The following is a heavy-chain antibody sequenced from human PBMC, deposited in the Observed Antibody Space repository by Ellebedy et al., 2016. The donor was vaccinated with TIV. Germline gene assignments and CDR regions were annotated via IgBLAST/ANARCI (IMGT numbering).Heavy chain of an antibody. J-gene: IGHJ4*02. Sequence: GESLKISXAASGFTFSDYYMSWIRQAPGKGLEWVSYIGRGGTAIYYADSVKGRFTVSRDDAKNSVYLQMNSLRVDDTAVYYCARDGGFGELLYGDWGYWGQGTLVSVSS. D-gene: IGHD3-10*01. CDR1: GFTFSDYY. V-gene: IGHV3-11*01. CDR2: IGRGGTAI. CDR3: ARDGGFGELLYGDWGY.